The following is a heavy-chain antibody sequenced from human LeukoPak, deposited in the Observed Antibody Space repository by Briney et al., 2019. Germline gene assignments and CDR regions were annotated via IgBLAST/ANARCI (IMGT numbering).Heavy chain of an antibody. CDR3: ARDTAHYYDSSGYYDAFDI. D-gene: IGHD3-22*01. V-gene: IGHV3-23*01. Sequence: GGSLRLSCAASGFTFSNYAMSWVRQAPGKGLEWVSAISGSGGSTYYADSVKGRFTISRDNSKNTLYLQMNSLRAEDTAVYYCARDTAHYYDSSGYYDAFDIWGQGTMVTVSS. CDR1: GFTFSNYA. J-gene: IGHJ3*02. CDR2: ISGSGGST.